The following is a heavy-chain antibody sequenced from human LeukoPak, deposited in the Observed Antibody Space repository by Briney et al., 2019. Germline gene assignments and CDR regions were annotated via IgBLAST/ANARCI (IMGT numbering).Heavy chain of an antibody. Sequence: GASLKVSCKASGYTFTSYYMHWVRQAPGQGLEWMGIINPSDGSTSYAQKFQGRVTMTRDTSTSTVYMELSSLRSEDTAVYYCARDELPVSTPGGRSRTYFDYWGQGTLVTVSS. CDR2: INPSDGST. CDR1: GYTFTSYY. V-gene: IGHV1-46*01. CDR3: ARDELPVSTPGGRSRTYFDY. D-gene: IGHD1-7*01. J-gene: IGHJ4*02.